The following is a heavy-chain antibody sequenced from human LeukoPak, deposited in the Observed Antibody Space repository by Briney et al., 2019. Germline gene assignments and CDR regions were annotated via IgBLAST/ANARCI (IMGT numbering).Heavy chain of an antibody. Sequence: GGSLTLSCVVSGLTFSSYSMTWVRQAPGQGLEWVSGISASGGETWYPDAVKGRFTISRDNSKNTLFLQMNSLRVEDTAIYYCAKDAAGPEYWGQGTLVTVSS. CDR1: GLTFSSYS. D-gene: IGHD6-13*01. CDR3: AKDAAGPEY. CDR2: ISASGGET. J-gene: IGHJ4*02. V-gene: IGHV3-23*01.